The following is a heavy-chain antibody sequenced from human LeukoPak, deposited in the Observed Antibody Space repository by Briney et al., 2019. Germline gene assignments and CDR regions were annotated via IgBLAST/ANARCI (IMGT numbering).Heavy chain of an antibody. CDR2: TCYSGST. J-gene: IGHJ4*02. Sequence: ETLSLTCTVSGGSIRSSSYYWGWIRHAPGKGLDGIGITCYSGSTYYNPSLKSLFTISADTSKHQLLLKLSSVTAADTAVYFCARLSATIIVVREEYWGQGTLVTVSS. V-gene: IGHV4-39*01. CDR1: GGSIRSSSYY. CDR3: ARLSATIIVVREEY. D-gene: IGHD3-22*01.